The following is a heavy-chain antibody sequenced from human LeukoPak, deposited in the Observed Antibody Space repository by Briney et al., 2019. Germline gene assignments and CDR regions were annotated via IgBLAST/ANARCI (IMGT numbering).Heavy chain of an antibody. J-gene: IGHJ4*02. D-gene: IGHD3-22*01. CDR2: ISSNGGST. V-gene: IGHV3-64*01. CDR1: GFTFSSYT. Sequence: GGSLRLSCAASGFTFSSYTMHWVRQAPGKGLEYVSAISSNGGSTYYANSVKGRFTISRDNSKNTLYPQMGSLRAEDMAVYYCARWRNSSGYYYDDWGQGTLVTVSS. CDR3: ARWRNSSGYYYDD.